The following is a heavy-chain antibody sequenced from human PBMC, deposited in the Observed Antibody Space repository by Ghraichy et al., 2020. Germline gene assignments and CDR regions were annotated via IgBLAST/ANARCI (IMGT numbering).Heavy chain of an antibody. CDR3: ARDRYCTNGACYVGGMDV. CDR2: ISYDGSNK. CDR1: GFTFSSYA. J-gene: IGHJ6*02. Sequence: GGSLRLSCAASGFTFSSYAMHWVRQAPGKGLEWVAVISYDGSNKYYADSVKGLFTISRDNSKNTLYLQMNSLRAEDTAVYYCARDRYCTNGACYVGGMDVWGQGTTVTVSS. D-gene: IGHD2-8*01. V-gene: IGHV3-30*04.